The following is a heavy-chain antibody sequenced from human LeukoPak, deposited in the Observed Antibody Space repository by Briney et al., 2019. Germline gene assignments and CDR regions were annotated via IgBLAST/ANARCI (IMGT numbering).Heavy chain of an antibody. J-gene: IGHJ4*02. CDR2: ITWNGGST. CDR1: GFTFDNYA. V-gene: IGHV3-20*04. D-gene: IGHD3-9*01. CDR3: VRVRGSGDILTGYYFFDY. Sequence: GRSLRLSCAASGFTFDNYAMTWVRRAPGKGLEWISSITWNGGSTFYADSVKGRFTISRDNAKNSLYLQMNSLRAEDTAFYYCVRVRGSGDILTGYYFFDYWGQGTLVTVSS.